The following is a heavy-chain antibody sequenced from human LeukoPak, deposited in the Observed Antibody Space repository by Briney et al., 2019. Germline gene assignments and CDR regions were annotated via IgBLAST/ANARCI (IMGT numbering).Heavy chain of an antibody. Sequence: GGSLRLSCAASGFTFRSYAIHWVRQAPGMGLEWVSYISGSGSTRTYADSVKGRFTISRDNAKNLLYLQMNSLRAEDTAVYYCAREYCSSTSCSLVDFWGQGTLVTVSS. D-gene: IGHD2-2*01. CDR3: AREYCSSTSCSLVDF. J-gene: IGHJ4*02. CDR2: ISGSGSTR. CDR1: GFTFRSYA. V-gene: IGHV3-48*03.